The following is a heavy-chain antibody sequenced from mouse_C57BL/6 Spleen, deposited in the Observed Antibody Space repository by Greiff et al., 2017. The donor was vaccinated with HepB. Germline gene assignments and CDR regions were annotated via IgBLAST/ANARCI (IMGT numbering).Heavy chain of an antibody. J-gene: IGHJ2*01. D-gene: IGHD1-1*01. CDR3: TRPPVITTVVVPFDY. CDR2: IDPETGGT. Sequence: QVQLKESGAELVRPGASVTLSCKASGYTFTDYEMHWVKQTPVHGLEWIGAIDPETGGTAYNQKFKGKAILTADKSSSTAYMELRSLTSEDSAVYYCTRPPVITTVVVPFDYWGQGTTLTVSS. V-gene: IGHV1-15*01. CDR1: GYTFTDYE.